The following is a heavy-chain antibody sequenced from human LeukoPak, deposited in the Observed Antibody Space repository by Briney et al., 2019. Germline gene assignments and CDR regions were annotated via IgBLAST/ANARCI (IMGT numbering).Heavy chain of an antibody. CDR1: GGSISSYY. D-gene: IGHD6-13*01. V-gene: IGHV4-59*08. CDR2: IYYSGST. J-gene: IGHJ4*02. Sequence: SETLSLTCTVSGGSISSYYWSWIRQPPGKGLEWIGYIYYSGSTNYNPSLKSRVTISVDMSKNQFSLKLSSVTAADTAVYYCARLAAADAHFDYWGQGTLVTVSS. CDR3: ARLAAADAHFDY.